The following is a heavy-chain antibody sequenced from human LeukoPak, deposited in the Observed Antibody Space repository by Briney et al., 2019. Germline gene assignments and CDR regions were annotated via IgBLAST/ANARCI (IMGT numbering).Heavy chain of an antibody. D-gene: IGHD2-2*01. Sequence: GASVKVSCKASGGTFSSYAISWVRQAPGQGLEWMGGIIPIFGTANYAQKFQGRVTITADESTSTAYMELSSLRSEDTAVYYCAAGCSSTSCYLKGPLDYWGQGTLATVSS. CDR2: IIPIFGTA. CDR1: GGTFSSYA. J-gene: IGHJ4*02. V-gene: IGHV1-69*01. CDR3: AAGCSSTSCYLKGPLDY.